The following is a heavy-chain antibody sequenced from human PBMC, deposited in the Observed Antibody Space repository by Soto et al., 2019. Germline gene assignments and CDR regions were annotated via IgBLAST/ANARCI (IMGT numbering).Heavy chain of an antibody. CDR1: GFTFSSFA. D-gene: IGHD3-16*01. Sequence: GGSLRLSCAASGFTFSSFAMHWVRQAPGKGLEWVSGILGSGGSPDYADAVKGRFTISRDNSRNTLFLQMNGLRAEDTAVYYCARDLAGGPYYYYYMDVWGKGTTVTVSS. J-gene: IGHJ6*03. CDR2: ILGSGGSP. V-gene: IGHV3-23*01. CDR3: ARDLAGGPYYYYYMDV.